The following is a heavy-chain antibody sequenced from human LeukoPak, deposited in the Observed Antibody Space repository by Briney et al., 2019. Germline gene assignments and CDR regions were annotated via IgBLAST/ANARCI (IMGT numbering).Heavy chain of an antibody. CDR1: GGSISGHY. J-gene: IGHJ4*02. D-gene: IGHD2-15*01. Sequence: SETLSLTCTVSGGSISGHYWSWIRQPPGKGLEWIGYVYYSGSANYNASLKSRVTMSLDTSKNQLSRKLTSVTAADTAVYYCARGGWSYDHWGQGTLVTVSS. CDR3: ARGGWSYDH. CDR2: VYYSGSA. V-gene: IGHV4-59*11.